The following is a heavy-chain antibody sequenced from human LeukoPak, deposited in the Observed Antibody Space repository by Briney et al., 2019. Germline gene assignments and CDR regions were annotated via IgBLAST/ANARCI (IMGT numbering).Heavy chain of an antibody. Sequence: GGSLRLSCAASGFTFSNAWMSWVRQAPGKGPEWVGRIKSKTDGGTTDYVAPVKGRFSISRDDAKNTLYLQMNSLKTEDTAVYYCAKATPDSTGWIDYWGQGNLVTVSS. CDR1: GFTFSNAW. CDR2: IKSKTDGGTT. V-gene: IGHV3-15*01. D-gene: IGHD6-19*01. J-gene: IGHJ4*02. CDR3: AKATPDSTGWIDY.